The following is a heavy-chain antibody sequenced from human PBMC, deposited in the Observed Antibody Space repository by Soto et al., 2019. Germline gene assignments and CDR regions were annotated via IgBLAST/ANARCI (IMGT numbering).Heavy chain of an antibody. D-gene: IGHD3-22*01. J-gene: IGHJ4*02. V-gene: IGHV3-23*01. Sequence: GSLKISCAASGFTFSSYAMSWVRQAPGKGLEWVSAISGSGGSTYYADSVKGRFTISRDNSKNTLYLQMNSLRAEDTAVYYCAKGISYYYDSSAYFDYWGQGTLVTVSS. CDR3: AKGISYYYDSSAYFDY. CDR1: GFTFSSYA. CDR2: ISGSGGST.